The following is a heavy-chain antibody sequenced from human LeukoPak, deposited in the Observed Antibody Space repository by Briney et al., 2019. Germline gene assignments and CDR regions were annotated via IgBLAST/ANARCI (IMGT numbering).Heavy chain of an antibody. D-gene: IGHD6-13*01. CDR1: GFAFSSYW. J-gene: IGHJ3*02. CDR3: AREDSAADDAFDI. Sequence: PGGSLRLSCAASGFAFSSYWMSWVRQAPGKGLEWVASIKQDGSEKYYVDSVKGRFTISRDNAKNSLYLQMNSLRAEDTAVYYCAREDSAADDAFDIWGQGTMVTASS. V-gene: IGHV3-7*03. CDR2: IKQDGSEK.